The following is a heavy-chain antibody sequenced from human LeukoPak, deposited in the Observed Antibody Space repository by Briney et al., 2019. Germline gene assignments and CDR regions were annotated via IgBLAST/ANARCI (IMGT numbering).Heavy chain of an antibody. CDR2: IKNKIEGETT. D-gene: IGHD3-10*01. V-gene: IGHV3-15*01. Sequence: GGSLRLSCAGSGFSISDHWMRWVRQAPGKGLEWVGRIKNKIEGETTHYAAPVKGRFTISRDESKNTLYLQMNSLRTEDTAVYYCTLIKGWGSGSYYVDYWGQGTLVTVSS. J-gene: IGHJ4*02. CDR3: TLIKGWGSGSYYVDY. CDR1: GFSISDHW.